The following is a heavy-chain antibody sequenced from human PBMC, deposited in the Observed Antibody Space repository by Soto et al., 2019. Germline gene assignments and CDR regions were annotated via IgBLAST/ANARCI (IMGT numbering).Heavy chain of an antibody. CDR3: SGSLAIGFYY. J-gene: IGHJ4*02. CDR1: GFNFAAYT. CDR2: IRRIAYGGTT. D-gene: IGHD3-10*01. Sequence: SLRLSFSASGFNFAAYTMSWVRLTPGKGLEWVGFIRRIAYGGTTDYAASVKGRFTISRDDSRKIVYLQMSRLKIDDTAVYHCSGSLAIGFYYSGQGTLVTVSS. V-gene: IGHV3-49*04.